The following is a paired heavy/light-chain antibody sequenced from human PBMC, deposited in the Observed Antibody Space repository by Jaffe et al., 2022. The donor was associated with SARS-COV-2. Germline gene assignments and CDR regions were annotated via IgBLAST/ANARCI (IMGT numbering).Heavy chain of an antibody. CDR1: GFTFSSYG. CDR2: INTDGSST. Sequence: EVQMVESGGGLVQPGGSLRLSCAASGFTFSSYGMHWVRQAPGKGLVWVSRINTDGSSTIYADSVKGRFTISRDIAKNTLYLQMNSLRAEDTAVYYCARVNIGGAFDVWGQGTMVTVSS. D-gene: IGHD1-26*01. CDR3: ARVNIGGAFDV. V-gene: IGHV3-74*01. J-gene: IGHJ3*01.
Light chain of an antibody. CDR1: QSVLYSSNNKNY. Sequence: DIVMTQSPDSLAVSLGERATINCKSSQSVLYSSNNKNYLAWYQQKPGQPPKLLIYWASTRESGVPDRFSGSGSGTDFTLTISSLQAEDVAVYYCQQYYSAPRTFGQGTKLEIK. V-gene: IGKV4-1*01. J-gene: IGKJ2*01. CDR3: QQYYSAPRT. CDR2: WAS.